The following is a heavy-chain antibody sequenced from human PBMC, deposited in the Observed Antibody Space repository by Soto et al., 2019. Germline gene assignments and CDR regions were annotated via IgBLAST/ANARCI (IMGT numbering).Heavy chain of an antibody. D-gene: IGHD3-16*01. CDR3: VMVDNYVTPTPQDV. V-gene: IGHV1-18*01. Sequence: VQSGDEVKKPGASVKVSRKASGYIFVNYGIAWVRQAPGQGLEWMGWISPYTGNTHSATKVQGRLTMTTDTSTSTAYMDLGSLTSDDTAVYYCVMVDNYVTPTPQDVWGQGTTVTVSS. CDR2: ISPYTGNT. J-gene: IGHJ6*02. CDR1: GYIFVNYG.